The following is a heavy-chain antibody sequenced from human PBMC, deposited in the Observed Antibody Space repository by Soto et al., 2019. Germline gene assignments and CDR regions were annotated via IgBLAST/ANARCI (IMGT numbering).Heavy chain of an antibody. Sequence: SETLSLTCAVYGGSFSGYYWSWIRQPPGKGLEWIGEINHSGSTNYNPSLKSRVTISVDTSKNQFSLKLSSVTAADTAVYYCARGYIAGTYYFDYWGQGTLVTVSS. J-gene: IGHJ4*02. CDR1: GGSFSGYY. V-gene: IGHV4-34*01. CDR3: ARGYIAGTYYFDY. CDR2: INHSGST. D-gene: IGHD6-13*01.